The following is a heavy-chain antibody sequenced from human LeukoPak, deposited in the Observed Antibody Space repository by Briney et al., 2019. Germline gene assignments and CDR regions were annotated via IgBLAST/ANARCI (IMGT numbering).Heavy chain of an antibody. J-gene: IGHJ4*02. V-gene: IGHV1-46*01. CDR1: GYTFTSYY. CDR2: INPSGGST. CDR3: ARDWSSIAAAGLSSY. D-gene: IGHD6-13*01. Sequence: ASVKVSCKASGYTFTSYYMHWVRQAPGQGLEWMGIINPSGGSTSYAQKFQGRVTMTGDTSTSTVYMELSSLRSEDTAVYYCARDWSSIAAAGLSSYWGQGTLVTVSS.